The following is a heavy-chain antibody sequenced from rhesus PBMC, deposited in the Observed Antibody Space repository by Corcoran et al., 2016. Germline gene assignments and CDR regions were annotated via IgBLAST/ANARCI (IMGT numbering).Heavy chain of an antibody. Sequence: QLQLQESGPGLVKPSATLSVTCAVSGGSSSSNYWSWIRQPPGQGLEWIGRIYGRGSSTNSNPSLKSRVTLSVDTSKNQLSLKLSSVTAADTAVYYCARHDSGVIIRPFDYWGQGVLVTVSS. CDR2: IYGRGSST. V-gene: IGHV4-169*01. J-gene: IGHJ4*01. D-gene: IGHD3-22*01. CDR3: ARHDSGVIIRPFDY. CDR1: GGSSSSNY.